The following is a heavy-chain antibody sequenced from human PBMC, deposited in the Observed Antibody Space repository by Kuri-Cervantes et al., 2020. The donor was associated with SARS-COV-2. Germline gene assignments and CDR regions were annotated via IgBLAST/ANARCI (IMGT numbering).Heavy chain of an antibody. V-gene: IGHV1-2*02. CDR3: ARDLQIAVVEGAFDI. Sequence: ASVKVSCKASGYTFTSYAMHWVRQAPGQGLEWMGWINPNSGGTNYAQKFQGRVTTARDTSISTAYMELSRLRSDDTAVYYCARDLQIAVVEGAFDIWGQGTMVTVSS. D-gene: IGHD6-19*01. CDR2: INPNSGGT. J-gene: IGHJ3*02. CDR1: GYTFTSYA.